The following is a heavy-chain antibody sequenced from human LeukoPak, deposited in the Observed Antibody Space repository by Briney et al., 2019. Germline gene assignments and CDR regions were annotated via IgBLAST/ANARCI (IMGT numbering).Heavy chain of an antibody. CDR2: IYYSGST. Sequence: TSETLSLTCTVSGGSISSYYWSWIRQPPGKGLEWIGYIYYSGSTNYNPSLKVRVTISVDTSKNQFSLKLSSVTAADTAVYYCARAGYDFWIKGPYYFDYWGQGTLVTVSS. CDR3: ARAGYDFWIKGPYYFDY. CDR1: GGSISSYY. J-gene: IGHJ4*02. V-gene: IGHV4-59*01. D-gene: IGHD3-3*01.